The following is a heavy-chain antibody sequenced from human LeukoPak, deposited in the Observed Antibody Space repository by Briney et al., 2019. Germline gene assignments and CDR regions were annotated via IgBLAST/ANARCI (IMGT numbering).Heavy chain of an antibody. J-gene: IGHJ4*02. CDR2: ISGSGGST. CDR1: GFTFSSYA. CDR3: AKPYYDILTGSPIDY. D-gene: IGHD3-9*01. V-gene: IGHV3-23*01. Sequence: PGGSLRLSCAASGFTFSSYAMSWVRQAPGKGLEWVSAISGSGGSTYYADSVKGRFTISRDNSKNTLYLQMNSLRAEDTAVYYCAKPYYDILTGSPIDYWGQGTLVTVPS.